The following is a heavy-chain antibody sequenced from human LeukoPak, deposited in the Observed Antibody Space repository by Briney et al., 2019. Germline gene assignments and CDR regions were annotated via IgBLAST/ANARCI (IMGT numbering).Heavy chain of an antibody. CDR2: ISSSSSYI. CDR3: ARDAGKLLQWELLPFGAFDI. V-gene: IGHV3-21*01. CDR1: GFTFSSYG. J-gene: IGHJ3*02. D-gene: IGHD1-26*01. Sequence: GGSLRLSCAASGFTFSSYGMSWVRQAPGKGLEWVSSISSSSSYIYYADSVKGRFTISRDNAKNSLYLQMNSLRAEDTAVYYCARDAGKLLQWELLPFGAFDIWGQGTMVTVSS.